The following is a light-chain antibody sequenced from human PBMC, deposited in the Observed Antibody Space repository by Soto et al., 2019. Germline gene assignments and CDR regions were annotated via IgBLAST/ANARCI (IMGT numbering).Light chain of an antibody. CDR3: QQYNSPHT. V-gene: IGKV1-5*01. J-gene: IGKJ2*01. CDR1: QSISSW. Sequence: DIQMTQSPSTLSASVGDRVTITCRASQSISSWLAWYQQKPGKAPKLLIYDASSLESGVPSRFSGSGSGTEFTLTISSLQPDDFATYYCQQYNSPHTFSQGTKLEI. CDR2: DAS.